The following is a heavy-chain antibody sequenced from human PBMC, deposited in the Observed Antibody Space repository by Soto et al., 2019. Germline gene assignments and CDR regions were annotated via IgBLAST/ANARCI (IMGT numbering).Heavy chain of an antibody. D-gene: IGHD3-22*01. CDR1: GYTFTNYW. CDR2: TDPSDSYS. V-gene: IGHV5-10-1*01. J-gene: IGHJ4*02. Sequence: PGESLKISCKGSGYTFTNYWITWVRQMPGKGLEWMGRTDPSDSYSNYSPSFQGHVTISIDKSISTAYLQWSSLQAPDTAMYYCARQTDYYDGSGYYVYWGQGTLVTVSS. CDR3: ARQTDYYDGSGYYVY.